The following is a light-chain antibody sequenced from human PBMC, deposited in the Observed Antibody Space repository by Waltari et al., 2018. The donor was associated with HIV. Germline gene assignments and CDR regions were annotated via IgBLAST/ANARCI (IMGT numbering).Light chain of an antibody. CDR1: PGISSA. V-gene: IGKV1-13*02. CDR3: QQFNSYPLT. Sequence: AIQLTQSPSSLSASVGDRVTITCRASPGISSALAWYQQKPGKAPNLLIYDASSLESGVPSRFSGSGSGRDFTLTISSLQPEDFATYYCQQFNSYPLTFGGGTKVEIK. J-gene: IGKJ4*01. CDR2: DAS.